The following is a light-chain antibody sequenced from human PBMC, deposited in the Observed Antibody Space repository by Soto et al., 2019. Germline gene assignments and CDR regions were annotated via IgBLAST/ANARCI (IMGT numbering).Light chain of an antibody. V-gene: IGLV2-14*01. CDR1: SSDIGRYNY. J-gene: IGLJ1*01. Sequence: QSALTQPASVSGSPGQSITISCTGTSSDIGRYNYVSWYQQYPGKAPKFMIYDVSNRPSGVSNRFSGSKSGNTASLTISGLQAEDEADYYCCSYTTSNTRQIVFGTGTKVTVL. CDR2: DVS. CDR3: CSYTTSNTRQIV.